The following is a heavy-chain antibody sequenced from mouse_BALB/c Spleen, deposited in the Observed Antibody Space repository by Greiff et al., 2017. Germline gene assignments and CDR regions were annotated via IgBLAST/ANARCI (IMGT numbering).Heavy chain of an antibody. Sequence: EVQLQQSGPGLVKPSQSLSLTCSVTGYSITSGYYWNWIRQFPGNKLEWMGYISYDGSNNYNPSLKNRISITRDTSKNQFFLKLNSVTTEDTATYYCARVWHWYFDVWGAGTTVTVSS. CDR1: GYSITSGYY. D-gene: IGHD2-10*02. CDR2: ISYDGSN. V-gene: IGHV3-6*02. CDR3: ARVWHWYFDV. J-gene: IGHJ1*01.